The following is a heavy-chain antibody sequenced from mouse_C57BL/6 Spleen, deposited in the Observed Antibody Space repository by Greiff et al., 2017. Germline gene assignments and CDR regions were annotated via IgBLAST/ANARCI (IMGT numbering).Heavy chain of an antibody. CDR1: GFTFSSYA. V-gene: IGHV5-4*01. Sequence: EVQRVESGGGLVKPGGSLKLSCAASGFTFSSYAMSWVRQTPEKRLEWVATISDGGSYTYYPDNVKGRFTISRDNAKNNLYLQMSHLKSEDTAMYYCARDGGYYGNYAWFAYWGQGTLVTVSA. J-gene: IGHJ3*01. D-gene: IGHD2-1*01. CDR3: ARDGGYYGNYAWFAY. CDR2: ISDGGSYT.